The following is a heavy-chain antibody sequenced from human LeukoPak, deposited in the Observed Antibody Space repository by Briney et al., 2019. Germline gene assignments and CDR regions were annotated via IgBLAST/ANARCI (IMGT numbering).Heavy chain of an antibody. CDR1: GYTFTSYG. CDR3: ARERHITIFGVVIRRWFDS. J-gene: IGHJ5*01. D-gene: IGHD3-3*01. Sequence: AASVKVSCKASGYTFTSYGISWVRQAPGQGLEWMGWMNPNSGNTGYAQKFQGRVTMTRNTSISTAYMELSSLRSEDTAVYYCARERHITIFGVVIRRWFDSWGQGTLVTVSS. CDR2: MNPNSGNT. V-gene: IGHV1-8*02.